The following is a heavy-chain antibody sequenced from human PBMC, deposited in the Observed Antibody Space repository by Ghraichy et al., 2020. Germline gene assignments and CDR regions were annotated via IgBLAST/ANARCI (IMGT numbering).Heavy chain of an antibody. D-gene: IGHD2-2*01. CDR1: CGSFSGYY. CDR3: ARVDCSSTSCSHGMDV. CDR2: INHSGST. J-gene: IGHJ6*02. V-gene: IGHV4-34*01. Sequence: ESLNISCAVYCGSFSGYYWSWIRQSPGKGLEWIGEINHSGSTNYNPSLKRRVTISVDTSKNQFSLKLSSVTAADTAVYYCARVDCSSTSCSHGMDVWGQGTTVTVSS.